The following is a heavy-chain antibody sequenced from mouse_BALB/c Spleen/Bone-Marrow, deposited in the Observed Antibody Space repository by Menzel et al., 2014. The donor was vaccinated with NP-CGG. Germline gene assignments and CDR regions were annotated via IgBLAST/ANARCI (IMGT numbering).Heavy chain of an antibody. D-gene: IGHD1-1*01. J-gene: IGHJ4*01. V-gene: IGHV2-9*02. CDR3: ARDYGSSYYAMDY. CDR2: IWAGGST. Sequence: VKLVESGPGLVAPPQSLSITCTVSGFSLTSYGVHWVRQPPGKGLEWLGVIWAGGSTNYNSALMSRLSISKDNSKSQVFLKMNSLRTDDTAMYYCARDYGSSYYAMDYWGQGTSVTVSS. CDR1: GFSLTSYG.